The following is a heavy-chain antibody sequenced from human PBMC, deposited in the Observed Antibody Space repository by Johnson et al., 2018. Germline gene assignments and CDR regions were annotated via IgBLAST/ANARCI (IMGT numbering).Heavy chain of an antibody. Sequence: QVQLQESGPGLVKPSETLSLTCTVSGDSISSLYWSWIRQPPGRGLEWLGYMYDSGSTNYNPSLKSRLTISVDTSKNQFSLKLTSVTAADPAVYYCARCRGYSVYDFYYYGMDVWGQGTTVTVYS. CDR3: ARCRGYSVYDFYYYGMDV. D-gene: IGHD5/OR15-5a*01. J-gene: IGHJ6*02. CDR1: GDSISSLY. V-gene: IGHV4-59*11. CDR2: MYDSGST.